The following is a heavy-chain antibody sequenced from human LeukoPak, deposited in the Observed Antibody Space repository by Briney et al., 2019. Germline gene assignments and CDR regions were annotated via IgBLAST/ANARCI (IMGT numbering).Heavy chain of an antibody. Sequence: PGGSLRLSCAASGFTFSSYSMNWVRQAPGRGLEWVSSISSSSSYIYYADSVKGRFTISRDNAKNSLYLQMNSLRAEDTAVYYCARDKGYSSSWYYSHFDYRGQGTLVTVSS. CDR1: GFTFSSYS. CDR2: ISSSSSYI. J-gene: IGHJ4*02. D-gene: IGHD6-13*01. V-gene: IGHV3-21*01. CDR3: ARDKGYSSSWYYSHFDY.